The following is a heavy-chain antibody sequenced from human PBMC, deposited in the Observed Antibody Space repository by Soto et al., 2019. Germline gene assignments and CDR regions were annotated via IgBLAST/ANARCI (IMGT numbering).Heavy chain of an antibody. V-gene: IGHV4-59*01. CDR2: IYYSGST. CDR1: GGSISSYY. J-gene: IGHJ6*03. Sequence: PSETLSLTCTVSGGSISSYYWSWIRQPPGKGLEWIGYIYYSGSTNYNPSLKSRVTISVDTSKNQFSLKLSSVTAADTAVYYCARDLRAKSSPYYYYYMDVWGKGTTGTVSS. D-gene: IGHD6-19*01. CDR3: ARDLRAKSSPYYYYYMDV.